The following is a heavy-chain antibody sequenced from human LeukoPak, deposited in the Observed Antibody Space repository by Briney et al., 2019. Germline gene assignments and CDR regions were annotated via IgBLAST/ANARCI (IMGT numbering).Heavy chain of an antibody. D-gene: IGHD3-9*01. CDR2: ISSNSGGI. CDR3: AREYPYDILTGYPDY. CDR1: GFTFDDYV. V-gene: IGHV3-9*01. J-gene: IGHJ4*02. Sequence: PGGSLRLSCAASGFTFDDYVMHWVRQAPGKGLEWVSGISSNSGGINYADSVKGRFTISRDNAKNSLYLQMNSLRAEDTALYYCAREYPYDILTGYPDYWGQGTLVTVSS.